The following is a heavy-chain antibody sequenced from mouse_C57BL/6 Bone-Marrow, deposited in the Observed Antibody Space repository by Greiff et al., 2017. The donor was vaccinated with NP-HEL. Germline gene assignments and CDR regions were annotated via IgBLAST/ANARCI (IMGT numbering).Heavy chain of an antibody. CDR1: GFTFSDYG. CDR3: ARPVEGYPYWYFDV. V-gene: IGHV5-17*01. Sequence: EVKVEESGGGLVKPGGSLKLSCAASGFTFSDYGMHWVRQAPEKGLEWVAYISSGSSTIYYADTVKGRFTISRDNAKNTLFLQMTSLRSEDTAMYYCARPVEGYPYWYFDVWGTGTTVTVSS. D-gene: IGHD1-1*01. CDR2: ISSGSSTI. J-gene: IGHJ1*03.